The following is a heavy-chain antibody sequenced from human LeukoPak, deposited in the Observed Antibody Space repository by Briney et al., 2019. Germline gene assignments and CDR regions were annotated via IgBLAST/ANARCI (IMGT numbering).Heavy chain of an antibody. J-gene: IGHJ4*02. V-gene: IGHV4-39*01. D-gene: IGHD6-19*01. CDR3: ARRRDSSGWSDFDY. CDR2: IYYNGST. CDR1: GGSISSSSYY. Sequence: SETLSLTCTVSGGSISSSSYYWGWIRQPPGKGLEWIGTIYYNGSTYYNPSLKSRVTISVDTSKNQFSLKLSSVTAADTAVYYCARRRDSSGWSDFDYWGQGTLVTVSS.